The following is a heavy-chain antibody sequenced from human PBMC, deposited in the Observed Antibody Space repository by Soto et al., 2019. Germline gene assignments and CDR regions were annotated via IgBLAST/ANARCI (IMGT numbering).Heavy chain of an antibody. V-gene: IGHV3-15*01. CDR3: TTDGGLVATIYHDAFDI. CDR1: GFTFSNAW. CDR2: IKSKTDGGTT. D-gene: IGHD5-12*01. Sequence: GGSLRLSCAASGFTFSNAWMSWVRQAPGKGLEWVGRIKSKTDGGTTDYAAPVKGRFTISRDDSKNTLYLQMSSLKTEDTAVYYCTTDGGLVATIYHDAFDIWGQGTMVTVSS. J-gene: IGHJ3*02.